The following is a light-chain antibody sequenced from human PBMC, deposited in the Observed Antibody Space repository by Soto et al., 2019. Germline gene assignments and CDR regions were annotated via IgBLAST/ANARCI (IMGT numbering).Light chain of an antibody. J-gene: IGKJ3*01. V-gene: IGKV1-33*01. CDR3: QQYDEVPPT. Sequence: DIQMTQSPASLSATVGDRVTITCRASQTIVTYLNWYQQKPGNAPKLLIYDASNLETGIPSRFSGSGSGTDFTFTISSLQPADIGTYYCQQYDEVPPTFGPGTKVDI. CDR1: QTIVTY. CDR2: DAS.